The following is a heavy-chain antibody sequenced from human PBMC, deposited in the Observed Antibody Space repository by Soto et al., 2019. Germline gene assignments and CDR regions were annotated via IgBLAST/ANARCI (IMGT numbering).Heavy chain of an antibody. V-gene: IGHV1-69*02. CDR2: IIPILGIA. J-gene: IGHJ1*01. CDR3: ARPDYYDSRGYYYVDYLQH. CDR1: GGTFSSYT. Sequence: QVQLVQSGAEVKKPGSSVKVSCKASGGTFSSYTISWVRQAPGQGLEWMGRIIPILGIANYAQKFQGRVTITASKSTNTAYRGLSSLRSEDTAVYYCARPDYYDSRGYYYVDYLQHWGQGTLVTVSS. D-gene: IGHD3-22*01.